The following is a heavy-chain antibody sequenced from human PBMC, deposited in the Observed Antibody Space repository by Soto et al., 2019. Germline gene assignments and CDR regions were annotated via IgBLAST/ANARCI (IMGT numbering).Heavy chain of an antibody. CDR3: TRLSAPVEY. Sequence: GGSLRLSCAASGFTFSSYWMHWVRQVPGKGMECVSEIDSDGSRTDCADSVKGRTTISRDNAKNSLYLQMNSLRAEDTAVYYCTRLSAPVEYWGQGTLVAVSS. CDR1: GFTFSSYW. D-gene: IGHD2-2*01. J-gene: IGHJ4*02. V-gene: IGHV3-74*01. CDR2: IDSDGSRT.